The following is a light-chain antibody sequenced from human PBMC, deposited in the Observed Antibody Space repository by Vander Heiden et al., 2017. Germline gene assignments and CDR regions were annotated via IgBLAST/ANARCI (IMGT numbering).Light chain of an antibody. J-gene: IGLJ2*01. V-gene: IGLV2-8*01. Sequence: QSALTHPPSASGSPGQSVTISCTGTSSDVGGYNFVSWYQQHPTKAPKLMIYGVSKRPSGVPDRFSGSKSGNTASLTVSGLQAEDEADYYCSSYAGNNIFIFGGGTKLTVL. CDR2: GVS. CDR3: SSYAGNNIFI. CDR1: SSDVGGYNF.